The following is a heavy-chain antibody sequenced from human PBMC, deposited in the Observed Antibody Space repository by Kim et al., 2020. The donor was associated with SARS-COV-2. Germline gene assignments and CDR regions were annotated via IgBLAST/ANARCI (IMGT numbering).Heavy chain of an antibody. Sequence: SVKVSCKASGGTFSSYAISWVRQAPGQGLEWMGRIIPILGIANYAQKFQGRVTITADKSTSTAYMELSSLRSEDTAVYYCASRASRLLDAFDIWGQGTMVTASS. D-gene: IGHD4-17*01. CDR1: GGTFSSYA. J-gene: IGHJ3*02. V-gene: IGHV1-69*04. CDR2: IIPILGIA. CDR3: ASRASRLLDAFDI.